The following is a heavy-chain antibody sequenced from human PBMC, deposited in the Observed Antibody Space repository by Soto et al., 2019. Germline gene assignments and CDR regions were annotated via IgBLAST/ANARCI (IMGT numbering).Heavy chain of an antibody. CDR1: GFTFSNYA. V-gene: IGHV3-33*01. CDR2: TWSDGSTK. CDR3: ATELNEMQAFDV. Sequence: PGGSLRLSCVASGFTFSNYAMHWVRQAPGKGLGWVAMTWSDGSTKYYTDSVKDRFTVSRDNSKNTLYLQMNSLRDEDSAVYYWATELNEMQAFDVWGQGTMVTVSS. D-gene: IGHD1-1*01. J-gene: IGHJ3*01.